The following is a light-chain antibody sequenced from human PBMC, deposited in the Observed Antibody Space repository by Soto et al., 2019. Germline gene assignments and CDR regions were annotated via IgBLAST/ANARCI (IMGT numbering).Light chain of an antibody. CDR2: EDS. CDR3: CSYAGSSTYNYV. V-gene: IGLV2-23*01. CDR1: SSDVGSYNL. J-gene: IGLJ1*01. Sequence: QSVLTQPASVSGSPGQSITISCTGTSSDVGSYNLVSWYQQHPGKAPKLMIYEDSKRPSGVSNRFSGSKSGNTASLTISGLQAVDEADYYCCSYAGSSTYNYVFGTGTKVTDL.